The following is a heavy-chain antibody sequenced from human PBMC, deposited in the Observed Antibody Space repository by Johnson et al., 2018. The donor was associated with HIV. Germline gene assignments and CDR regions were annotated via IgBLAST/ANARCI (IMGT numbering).Heavy chain of an antibody. CDR1: GFTFSSYG. CDR2: IWYDGSNK. V-gene: IGHV3-30*19. J-gene: IGHJ3*02. CDR3: AREGRRDAFDI. Sequence: QVQLVESGGGVVQPGRSLRLSCAASGFTFSSYGMHWVSQAPGKGLEWVAVIWYDGSNKYYADSVKGRFTISRDNSKNTLYLQMNSLRAEDTAVYYCAREGRRDAFDIWGQGTMVTVSS.